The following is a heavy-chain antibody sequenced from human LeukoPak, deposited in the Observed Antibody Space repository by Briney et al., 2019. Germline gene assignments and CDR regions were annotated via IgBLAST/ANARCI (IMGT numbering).Heavy chain of an antibody. Sequence: GGSLRLSCAASGFSFDSYSIAWVRQAPGKGLEWVSSISSAGAYKYYADSVKGRFTISRDNARNSVHLQMDSLSVEDTAIFYCAKEERAETDYWGQGTLVTVSS. D-gene: IGHD5-24*01. V-gene: IGHV3-21*01. CDR3: AKEERAETDY. J-gene: IGHJ4*02. CDR1: GFSFDSYS. CDR2: ISSAGAYK.